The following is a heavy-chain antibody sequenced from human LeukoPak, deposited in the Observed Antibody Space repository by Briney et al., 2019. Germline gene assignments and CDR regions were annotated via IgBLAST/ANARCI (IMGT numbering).Heavy chain of an antibody. CDR3: ARAPGRGYSYGLAV. CDR1: GGSFSGYY. J-gene: IGHJ4*02. Sequence: SETLSLTCAVYGGSFSGYYWSWIRQPPGKGLEWIGEINHSGSTNYNPTLKSRVTISVDTSKNQFSLKLSSVTAADTAVYYCARAPGRGYSYGLAVWGQGTLVTVSS. CDR2: INHSGST. D-gene: IGHD5-18*01. V-gene: IGHV4-34*01.